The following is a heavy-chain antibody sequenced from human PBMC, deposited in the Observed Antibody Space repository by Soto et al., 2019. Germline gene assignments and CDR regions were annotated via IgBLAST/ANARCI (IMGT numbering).Heavy chain of an antibody. V-gene: IGHV4-31*03. Sequence: SETLSLTCTVSGCSISSGGYYWSWILQHPGKGLEWIGYIYYSGNTYYNPSLKSRVTISVDTSKNQFSLKLSSVTAADTAVYYCASQGRGRDGYNYFDYWGQGTLVTVSS. J-gene: IGHJ4*02. D-gene: IGHD5-12*01. CDR3: ASQGRGRDGYNYFDY. CDR2: IYYSGNT. CDR1: GCSISSGGYY.